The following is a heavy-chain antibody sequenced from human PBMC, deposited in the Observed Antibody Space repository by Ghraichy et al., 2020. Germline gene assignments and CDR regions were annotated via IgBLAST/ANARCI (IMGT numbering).Heavy chain of an antibody. D-gene: IGHD2-2*02. Sequence: GGSLRLSCAASGFTFSSYAMSWVRQAPGKGLEWVSAISGSGGSTYYADSVKGRFTISRDNSKNTLYLQMNSLRAEDTAVYYCANLGYCSSTSCYTHYYYYMDVWGKGTTVTVSS. CDR3: ANLGYCSSTSCYTHYYYYMDV. CDR1: GFTFSSYA. CDR2: ISGSGGST. V-gene: IGHV3-23*01. J-gene: IGHJ6*03.